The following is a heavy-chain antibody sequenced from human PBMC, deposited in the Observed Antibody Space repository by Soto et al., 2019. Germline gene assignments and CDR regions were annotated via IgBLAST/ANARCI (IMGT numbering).Heavy chain of an antibody. Sequence: SETLSLTCTVSGYSISSGGYYYSWIRQHPGEGLEWIGYIYYSGNTYYNPSLKSRVTIPVDTSKNQFSLKLSSVTAADTAVYYCARESRQYSRMNWFDPWGQGTLVTVSS. CDR2: IYYSGNT. D-gene: IGHD2-21*01. J-gene: IGHJ5*02. CDR1: GYSISSGGYY. V-gene: IGHV4-31*03. CDR3: ARESRQYSRMNWFDP.